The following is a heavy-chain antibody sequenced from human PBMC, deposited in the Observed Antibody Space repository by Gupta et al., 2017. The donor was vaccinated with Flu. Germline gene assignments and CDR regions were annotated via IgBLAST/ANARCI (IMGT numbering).Heavy chain of an antibody. CDR3: ARDRVYYGDQQGWFDP. V-gene: IGHV1-69*06. J-gene: IGHJ5*02. D-gene: IGHD4-17*01. CDR2: SIPVFGTT. Sequence: YAITWVRQAPGQGLEWMGGSIPVFGTTNYAQKFQGRVTITADKSTSTVYMDLGSLRSDDTAVYYCARDRVYYGDQQGWFDPWGQGTLVTVSS. CDR1: YA.